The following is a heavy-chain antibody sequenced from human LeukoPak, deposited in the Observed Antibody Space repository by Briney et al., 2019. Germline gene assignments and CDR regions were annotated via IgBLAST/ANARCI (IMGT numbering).Heavy chain of an antibody. CDR1: GFTFSSYA. Sequence: PGGSLRLSCAASGFTFSSYAMSWVRQAPGKGLEWVSAISGSGSSTYYADSVKGRFTISRDNSKNTLYLQMNSLGAEDTAVYYCAKDLPSYCSGGSCSWEDAFDIWGQGTMVTVSS. CDR2: ISGSGSST. CDR3: AKDLPSYCSGGSCSWEDAFDI. D-gene: IGHD2-15*01. V-gene: IGHV3-23*01. J-gene: IGHJ3*02.